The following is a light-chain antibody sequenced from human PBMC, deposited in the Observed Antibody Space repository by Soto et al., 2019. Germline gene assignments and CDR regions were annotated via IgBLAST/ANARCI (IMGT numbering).Light chain of an antibody. CDR2: DAS. CDR1: QSISSW. V-gene: IGKV1-5*01. Sequence: DIQMTQSPSTLSASVGDRVTITCLASQSISSWLAWYQQKPGKAPKLLIYDASSLESGVPSRFSGSGSGTEFTLTISSLQPDDFATYDCQQYNSYSTFGQGTKVEIK. CDR3: QQYNSYST. J-gene: IGKJ1*01.